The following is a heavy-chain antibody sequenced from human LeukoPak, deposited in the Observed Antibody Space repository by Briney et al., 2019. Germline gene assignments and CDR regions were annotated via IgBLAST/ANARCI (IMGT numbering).Heavy chain of an antibody. CDR2: MYYSGGT. CDR1: GGSISSSSHY. J-gene: IGHJ4*02. Sequence: SETLSLTCTVSGGSISSSSHYWGWIRQPPGKGLEWIGSMYYSGGTYYNPSLKSRVTISIETSQNQFSLKLNSVTAADTAVYYCARLVRYCSTDTCYPFDYWGQGTLVTVSS. V-gene: IGHV4-39*01. D-gene: IGHD2-2*01. CDR3: ARLVRYCSTDTCYPFDY.